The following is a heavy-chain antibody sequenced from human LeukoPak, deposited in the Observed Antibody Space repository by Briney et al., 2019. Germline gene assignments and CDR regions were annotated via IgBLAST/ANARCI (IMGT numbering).Heavy chain of an antibody. CDR1: GFSLSTSGRC. J-gene: IGHJ6*02. CDR3: ARSSQPDSSGYYPLGYYGMDV. Sequence: SGPTLVNPTQTLTLTCTFSGFSLSTSGRCVSWIRQPPGKALEWLALIDWDDDKYYSTSLKTRLTISKDTSKNHVVLTMTNMDPVDTATYYCARSSQPDSSGYYPLGYYGMDVWGQGTTVTVSS. CDR2: IDWDDDK. D-gene: IGHD3-22*01. V-gene: IGHV2-70*01.